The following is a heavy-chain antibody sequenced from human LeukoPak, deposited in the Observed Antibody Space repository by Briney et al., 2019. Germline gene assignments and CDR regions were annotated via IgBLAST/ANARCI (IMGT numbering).Heavy chain of an antibody. CDR3: ARDYENYYDSSGYPEYFQH. CDR1: GYTFTGYH. Sequence: ASVKVSCKASGYTFTGYHMHWVRRAPGQGLEWMGRINPNSGDTNYAQKFQGRVTMTRDTSISTVYMELSSLRSEDTAVYYCARDYENYYDSSGYPEYFQHWGQGTLVTVSS. D-gene: IGHD3-22*01. CDR2: INPNSGDT. V-gene: IGHV1-2*06. J-gene: IGHJ1*01.